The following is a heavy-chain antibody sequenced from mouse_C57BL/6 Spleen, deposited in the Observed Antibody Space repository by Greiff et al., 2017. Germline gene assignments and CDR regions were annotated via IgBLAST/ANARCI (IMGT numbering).Heavy chain of an antibody. Sequence: QVQLQQSGPELVKPGASVKISCKASGYAFSSSWMNWVKQRPGKGLEWIGRIYPGDGDTNYNGKFKGKATLTADKSSSTAYMPLSSLTSEDSAVYFCARDRTTVVAKDYFDYWGQGATLTVSS. D-gene: IGHD1-1*01. CDR3: ARDRTTVVAKDYFDY. J-gene: IGHJ2*01. V-gene: IGHV1-82*01. CDR2: IYPGDGDT. CDR1: GYAFSSSW.